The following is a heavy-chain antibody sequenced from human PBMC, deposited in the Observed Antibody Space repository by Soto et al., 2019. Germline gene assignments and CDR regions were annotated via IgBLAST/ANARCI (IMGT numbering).Heavy chain of an antibody. CDR2: MNPNSGNT. D-gene: IGHD3-3*01. Sequence: ASVKVSCKASGYTFTSYDINWVRQATGQGLEWMGWMNPNSGNTGYAQKFQGRVTMTRNTSISTAYMELSSLRSEDTAVYYCARGRRKITIFGVVTSPYYYYYGMDVWGQGTTVTVSS. CDR1: GYTFTSYD. V-gene: IGHV1-8*01. CDR3: ARGRRKITIFGVVTSPYYYYYGMDV. J-gene: IGHJ6*02.